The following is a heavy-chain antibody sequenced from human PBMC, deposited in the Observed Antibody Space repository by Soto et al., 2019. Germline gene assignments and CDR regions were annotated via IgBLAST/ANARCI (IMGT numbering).Heavy chain of an antibody. Sequence: GGSLRLSCAASGFTFSGSAMHWVRQASGKGLEWVGRIRSKANSYATAYAASVKGRFTISRDDSKNTAYLQMNSLKTEDTAVYYCTRHIVDGMDVWGQGTTVTVSS. D-gene: IGHD2-21*01. CDR3: TRHIVDGMDV. CDR1: GFTFSGSA. V-gene: IGHV3-73*01. CDR2: IRSKANSYAT. J-gene: IGHJ6*02.